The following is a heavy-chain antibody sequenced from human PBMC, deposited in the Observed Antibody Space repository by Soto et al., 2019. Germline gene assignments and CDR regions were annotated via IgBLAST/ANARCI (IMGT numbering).Heavy chain of an antibody. CDR3: ARDNDDYVWGSYRPNWFDP. J-gene: IGHJ5*02. V-gene: IGHV3-7*01. Sequence: GLSLRVSWSTSGFAFVSDWLSWVRQAPGKGLEWVANIKQDGSEKYYMDSVKGRFTISRDNAKNSLYLQMNSLRAEDTAVYYCARDNDDYVWGSYRPNWFDP. CDR1: GFAFVSDW. D-gene: IGHD3-16*02. CDR2: IKQDGSEK.